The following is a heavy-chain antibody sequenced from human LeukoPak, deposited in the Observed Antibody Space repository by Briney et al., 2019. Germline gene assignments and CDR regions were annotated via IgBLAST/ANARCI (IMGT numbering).Heavy chain of an antibody. Sequence: GSSVKVSCKASGGTFSSYAISWVRQAPGQGLEWMGRIIPILGIANYAQKFQGRVTITADKSTSTAYMELSSLRSEDTAVYYCARGSVRGVTYYGMDVWGQGTTVTVSS. V-gene: IGHV1-69*04. CDR3: ARGSVRGVTYYGMDV. D-gene: IGHD3-10*01. J-gene: IGHJ6*02. CDR1: GGTFSSYA. CDR2: IIPILGIA.